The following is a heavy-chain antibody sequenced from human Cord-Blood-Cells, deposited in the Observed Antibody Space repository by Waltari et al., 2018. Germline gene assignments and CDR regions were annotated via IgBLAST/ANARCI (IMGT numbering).Heavy chain of an antibody. V-gene: IGHV3-30-3*01. J-gene: IGHJ6*02. CDR2: ISYDGSNK. CDR1: GFTFSSYA. CDR3: ARDLAAGYYYYGMDV. D-gene: IGHD6-13*01. Sequence: QVQLVESGGGVVQPGRSLRLSCAASGFTFSSYAMHWIRQAQGKGLEWVAVISYDGSNKYYADSVKGRFTISRDNSKNTLYLQMNSLRAEDTAVYYCARDLAAGYYYYGMDVWGQGTTVTVSS.